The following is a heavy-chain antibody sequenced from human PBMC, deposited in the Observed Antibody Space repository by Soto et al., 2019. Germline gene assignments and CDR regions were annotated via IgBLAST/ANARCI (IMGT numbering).Heavy chain of an antibody. V-gene: IGHV4-34*01. J-gene: IGHJ4*02. CDR1: GGSFSGYY. CDR3: ARGSGGAAADLYYFDY. CDR2: INHSGST. Sequence: SETLSLTCAVYGGSFSGYYWSWIRQPPGKGLEWIGEINHSGSTNYNPSLKSRVTISVDTSKNQFSLKLSSVTAADTAVYYCARGSGGAAADLYYFDYWGQGTLVTVSS. D-gene: IGHD6-13*01.